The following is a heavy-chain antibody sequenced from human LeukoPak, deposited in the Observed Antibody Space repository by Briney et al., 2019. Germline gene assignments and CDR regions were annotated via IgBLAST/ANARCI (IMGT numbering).Heavy chain of an antibody. D-gene: IGHD3-3*01. V-gene: IGHV3-48*01. CDR1: GFTFSSYS. CDR3: AKSGLKDITIFGVATFLYYFDY. Sequence: GGSLRLSCAASGFTFSSYSMNWVRQAPGKGLEWVSYISSSSSTIYYADSVKGRFTISRDNSKNTLYLQMNSLRAEDTAVYYCAKSGLKDITIFGVATFLYYFDYWGQGTLVTVSS. CDR2: ISSSSSTI. J-gene: IGHJ4*02.